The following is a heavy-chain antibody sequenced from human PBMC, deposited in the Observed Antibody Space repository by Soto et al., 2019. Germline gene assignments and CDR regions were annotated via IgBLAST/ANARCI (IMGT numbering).Heavy chain of an antibody. CDR3: AKQEDATGWFDP. Sequence: EVQMLESGGGLVQPGGSLRLSCAASGFTFTSYGMNWVRQAPGKGLEWVSGISGSGAITYYADSGKGRFTISRDNSKNTLYLQMNSLRAEDTAVYYCAKQEDATGWFDPWGRGILVTASS. J-gene: IGHJ5*02. CDR1: GFTFTSYG. D-gene: IGHD4-4*01. CDR2: ISGSGAIT. V-gene: IGHV3-23*01.